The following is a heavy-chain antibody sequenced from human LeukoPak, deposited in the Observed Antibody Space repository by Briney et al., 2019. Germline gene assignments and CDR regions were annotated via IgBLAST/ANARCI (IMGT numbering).Heavy chain of an antibody. CDR1: GFTFSSYA. D-gene: IGHD1-26*01. CDR3: TIVGATGGDFDY. J-gene: IGHJ4*02. CDR2: ISGSGGST. V-gene: IGHV3-23*01. Sequence: GGSLRLSCAASGFTFSSYAMSWVRQAPGKGLEWVSAISGSGGSTYYADSVKGRFTISRDNSKNTLYLQMNSLRAEDTAVYYCTIVGATGGDFDYWGQGTLVTVSS.